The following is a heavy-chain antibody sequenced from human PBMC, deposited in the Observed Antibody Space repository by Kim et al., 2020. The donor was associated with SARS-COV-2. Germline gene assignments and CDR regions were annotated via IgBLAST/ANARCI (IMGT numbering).Heavy chain of an antibody. D-gene: IGHD6-13*01. J-gene: IGHJ5*02. V-gene: IGHV6-1*01. CDR1: GDSVSSNSAA. CDR3: ARMGHDSSWLNWFDP. CDR2: TYYTSKWYN. Sequence: SQTLSLTCAISGDSVSSNSAAWNWIRQSPSRGLEWLGRTYYTSKWYNDYAESVKSRITINPDTSKNQFSLQLNSVTPEDTAVYYCARMGHDSSWLNWFDPWGQGTLVTVSS.